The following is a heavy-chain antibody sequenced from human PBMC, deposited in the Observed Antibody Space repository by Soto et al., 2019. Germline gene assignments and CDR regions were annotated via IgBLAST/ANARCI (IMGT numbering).Heavy chain of an antibody. Sequence: EVQLVESGGGLVQPGGSLRLSCAASGFTFGSYWMSWVRQAPGKGLEWVANIKQDGSEKYYVDSVKGRFTISRDNAKNSLYLQMNSLRAEDTAVYYCARSIAARLNWFDPWGQGTLVTVSS. CDR3: ARSIAARLNWFDP. J-gene: IGHJ5*02. CDR2: IKQDGSEK. D-gene: IGHD6-6*01. V-gene: IGHV3-7*01. CDR1: GFTFGSYW.